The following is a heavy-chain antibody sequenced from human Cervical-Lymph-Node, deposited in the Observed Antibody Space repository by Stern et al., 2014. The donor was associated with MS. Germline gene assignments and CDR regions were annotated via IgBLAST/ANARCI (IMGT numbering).Heavy chain of an antibody. CDR3: ARPPPRRKWDDPNYGMDV. Sequence: VQLVQSGAEVKKPGESLKISCKGSGYTFTNNWIAWVRQMPGKGLEWMGIIYPDDSDIRYSPSLQGQVTISADKSISPASLQGSSLKAADSAVYYGARPPPRRKWDDPNYGMDVWGQGTTVTVSS. CDR2: IYPDDSDI. J-gene: IGHJ6*02. D-gene: IGHD1-1*01. V-gene: IGHV5-51*03. CDR1: GYTFTNNW.